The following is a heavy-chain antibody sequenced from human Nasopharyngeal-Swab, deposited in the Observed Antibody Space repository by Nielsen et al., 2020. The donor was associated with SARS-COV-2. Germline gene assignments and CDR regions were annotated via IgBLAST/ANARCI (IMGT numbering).Heavy chain of an antibody. V-gene: IGHV1-46*01. CDR3: ARDGGGFYDSSDYYYFDY. Sequence: ASVKVSCKASGYIFTNHYMHWVRQAPGQGLEWVGIINPTGGSATYAQKFRGRVTMTRDTSTNTVYMELRSLRSEDTAIYYCARDGGGFYDSSDYYYFDYWGQGTRFTVSS. J-gene: IGHJ4*02. CDR2: INPTGGSA. D-gene: IGHD3-22*01. CDR1: GYIFTNHY.